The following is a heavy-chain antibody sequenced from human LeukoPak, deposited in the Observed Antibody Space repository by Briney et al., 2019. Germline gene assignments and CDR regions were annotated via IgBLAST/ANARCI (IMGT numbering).Heavy chain of an antibody. CDR1: GGTFSSYA. CDR2: IIPIFGIA. CDR3: AREITMVRGVQNWFDP. Sequence: ASVKVSCKASGGTFSSYAISWVRQAPGQGLEWMGRIIPIFGIANYAQKFQGRVTITADKSTSTAYMELSSLRSEDTAVYYCAREITMVRGVQNWFDPRGQGTLVTVSS. J-gene: IGHJ5*02. V-gene: IGHV1-69*04. D-gene: IGHD3-10*01.